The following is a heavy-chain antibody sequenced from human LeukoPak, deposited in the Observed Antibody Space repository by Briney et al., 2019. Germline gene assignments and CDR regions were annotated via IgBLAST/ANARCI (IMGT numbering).Heavy chain of an antibody. CDR2: IKEDGSDK. Sequence: GGSLRLPFAPSKFPFRVYWRKWAPKAPGKGLEGVASIKEDGSDKYYVDSVKGRFSISRDNAKNSLFLQMNSLRTEDTAVYYCARGGHFNFDYWGQGTLVIVSS. V-gene: IGHV3-7*01. J-gene: IGHJ4*02. D-gene: IGHD5-12*01. CDR3: ARGGHFNFDY. CDR1: KFPFRVYW.